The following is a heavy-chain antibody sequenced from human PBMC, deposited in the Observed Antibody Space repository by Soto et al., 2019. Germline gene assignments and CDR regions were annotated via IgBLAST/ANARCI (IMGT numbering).Heavy chain of an antibody. V-gene: IGHV6-1*01. CDR2: TYYRSKWYN. D-gene: IGHD6-13*01. CDR3: ARAAGKQQLVELDV. CDR1: GDSVSSNSAA. Sequence: SQTLSLTCAISGDSVSSNSAAWNWIRQSPSRGLEWLGRTYYRSKWYNDYAVSVKSRITINPDTSKNQFPLQLNSVTPEDTAVYYCARAAGKQQLVELDVWGQGTTVTVSS. J-gene: IGHJ6*02.